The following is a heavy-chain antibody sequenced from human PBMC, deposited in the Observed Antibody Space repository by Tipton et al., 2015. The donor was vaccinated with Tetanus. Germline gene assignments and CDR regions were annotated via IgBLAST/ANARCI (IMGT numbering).Heavy chain of an antibody. CDR3: ARHAGAGATIWGTDY. D-gene: IGHD3-9*01. Sequence: TLSLTCTVSGGSINPYYWSWIRQPPGKGLEWIGNVYSSGSTYYNPSLKGRVTISVDASKNQFSLELTSVTAADTAVYYCARHAGAGATIWGTDYWGQGTLVTVSS. V-gene: IGHV4-59*08. J-gene: IGHJ4*02. CDR1: GGSINPYY. CDR2: VYSSGST.